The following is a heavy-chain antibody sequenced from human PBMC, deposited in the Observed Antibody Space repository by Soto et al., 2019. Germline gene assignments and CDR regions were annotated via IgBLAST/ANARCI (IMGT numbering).Heavy chain of an antibody. Sequence: QVQLVQSGGGLVKPGGSLRLSCAASGFTFSDYYMSWIRQAPGKGLEWVSYISSSSSYTNYADSVKGRFIISRDNAKDSLYLQMNSLRAEDTAVYYCARVYSSSSGWFDPWGQGTLVTVSS. V-gene: IGHV3-11*06. CDR1: GFTFSDYY. CDR2: ISSSSSYT. D-gene: IGHD6-6*01. CDR3: ARVYSSSSGWFDP. J-gene: IGHJ5*02.